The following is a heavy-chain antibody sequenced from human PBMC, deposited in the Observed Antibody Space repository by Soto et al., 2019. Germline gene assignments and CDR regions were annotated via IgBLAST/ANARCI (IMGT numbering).Heavy chain of an antibody. D-gene: IGHD4-17*01. Sequence: EVQLLESGGGLVQPGGSLRLSCAASGFTFSSYAMSWVRQAPGKGLEWVSAISGSGGSTYYADSVKGRFTISRDNSKNKLYLQMNSLRAEDTAVYYCAKEIGYGDATGDYFQHWGQGTLVTVSS. CDR3: AKEIGYGDATGDYFQH. CDR2: ISGSGGST. J-gene: IGHJ1*01. V-gene: IGHV3-23*01. CDR1: GFTFSSYA.